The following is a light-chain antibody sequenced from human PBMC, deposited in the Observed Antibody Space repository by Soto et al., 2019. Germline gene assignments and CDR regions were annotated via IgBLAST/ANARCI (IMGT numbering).Light chain of an antibody. CDR1: SSNIGAGYD. Sequence: QSVLTRAPSVSGAPGQRVTICCTGSSSNIGAGYDVHWYQQLPGTAPKLLIYGNSNRPSGVPDRFSGSKSGTSASLAITGLQAEDEADYYCQSYDSSLSGYVFGTGTKVTVL. V-gene: IGLV1-40*01. CDR3: QSYDSSLSGYV. CDR2: GNS. J-gene: IGLJ1*01.